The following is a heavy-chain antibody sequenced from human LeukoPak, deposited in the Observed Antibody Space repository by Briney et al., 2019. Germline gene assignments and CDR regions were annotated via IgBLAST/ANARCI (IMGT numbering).Heavy chain of an antibody. V-gene: IGHV3-23*01. J-gene: IGHJ4*02. D-gene: IGHD2-21*02. CDR3: AKSHHVTAIDY. Sequence: GGSLRLSCAAAGFIFSRYGMSWVRQAPGKGLERVSAISASGGTSYYADSVKGRFTISSDNSKNTLYLQINSLRADDTAVYYCAKSHHVTAIDYWGQGTLVTVSS. CDR2: ISASGGTS. CDR1: GFIFSRYG.